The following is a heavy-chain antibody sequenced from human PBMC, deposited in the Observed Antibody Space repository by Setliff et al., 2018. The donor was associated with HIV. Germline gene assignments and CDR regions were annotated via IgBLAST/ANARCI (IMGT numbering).Heavy chain of an antibody. V-gene: IGHV4-59*08. J-gene: IGHJ3*02. CDR1: GGSISSYY. CDR3: ARLGYSGSLVGAFDI. Sequence: SETLSLTCTVSGGSISSYYWTWIRQPPGKGLEWIGSIYHSGGSYYNPSLKSRVTISVDTSKNQFPLKLTSVTAADTAVYYCARLGYSGSLVGAFDIWGQGTMVTVSS. D-gene: IGHD1-26*01. CDR2: IYHSGGS.